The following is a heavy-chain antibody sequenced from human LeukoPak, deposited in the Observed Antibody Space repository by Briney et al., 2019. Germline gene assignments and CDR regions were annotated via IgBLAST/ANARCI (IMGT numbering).Heavy chain of an antibody. D-gene: IGHD3-16*01. CDR3: AGRAPRGGGGYYYYMDV. CDR2: IYTSGST. CDR1: GGSISSYY. V-gene: IGHV4-4*07. J-gene: IGHJ6*03. Sequence: PSETLSLTCTVSGGSISSYYWSWIRQPAGKGLEWIGRIYTSGSTNYNPSLKSRVTMSVDTSKNQFSLKLSSVTAADTSVYYGAGRAPRGGGGYYYYMDVWGKGTTVTVSS.